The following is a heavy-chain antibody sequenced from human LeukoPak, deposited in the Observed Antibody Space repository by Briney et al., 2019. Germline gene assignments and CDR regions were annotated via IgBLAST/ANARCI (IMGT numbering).Heavy chain of an antibody. Sequence: GRSLRLSCAASGFTFLSYGMHWVRQAPGKGLEWVAFIRYDGSNKYYADSVKGRFTISRDNSKNTLYLQMNRLRDEDTAVYYCAKDWAVADLYYYYYMDVWGKGTTVTVSS. D-gene: IGHD6-19*01. CDR2: IRYDGSNK. J-gene: IGHJ6*03. CDR3: AKDWAVADLYYYYYMDV. V-gene: IGHV3-30*02. CDR1: GFTFLSYG.